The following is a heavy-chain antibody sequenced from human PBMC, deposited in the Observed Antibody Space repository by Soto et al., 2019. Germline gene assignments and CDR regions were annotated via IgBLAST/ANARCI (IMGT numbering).Heavy chain of an antibody. D-gene: IGHD5-12*01. CDR3: ARDPHGGYAPIDY. Sequence: QVQLVESGGGLVKPGGSLRLSCAASGFTFSDYYMSWIRQAPGKGLEWVSYISSSSSYTNYADSVKGRFTISRDNAKNALYLQMNSLRAEATAVYYCARDPHGGYAPIDYWGQGTLVTVSS. V-gene: IGHV3-11*05. J-gene: IGHJ4*02. CDR2: ISSSSSYT. CDR1: GFTFSDYY.